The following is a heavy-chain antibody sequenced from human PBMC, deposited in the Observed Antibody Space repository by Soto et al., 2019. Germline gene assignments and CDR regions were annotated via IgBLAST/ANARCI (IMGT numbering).Heavy chain of an antibody. Sequence: HPGGSLRLSCAASGFTFSSYGMHWVRQAPGKGLEWVAVISYDGSNKYYADSVKGRFTISRDNSKNTLYLQMNSLRAEDTAVYYCAKVIAAGYYYGMDVWGQGTTVTVSS. CDR1: GFTFSSYG. D-gene: IGHD6-13*01. J-gene: IGHJ6*02. CDR2: ISYDGSNK. V-gene: IGHV3-30*18. CDR3: AKVIAAGYYYGMDV.